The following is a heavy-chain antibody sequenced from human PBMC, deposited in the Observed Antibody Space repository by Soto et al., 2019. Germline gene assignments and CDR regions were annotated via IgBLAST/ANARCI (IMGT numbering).Heavy chain of an antibody. V-gene: IGHV4-59*01. Sequence: PSETLSLTCTVSGGSISSYYWSWIRQSPGKRLECIGYIYFSGSTNYNPSLKSRVTISGDTSKNQFSLKLTSVTAADTAVYYCARVEYSGYPRIWGQGTLVTVSS. D-gene: IGHD5-12*01. CDR1: GGSISSYY. CDR3: ARVEYSGYPRI. J-gene: IGHJ4*02. CDR2: IYFSGST.